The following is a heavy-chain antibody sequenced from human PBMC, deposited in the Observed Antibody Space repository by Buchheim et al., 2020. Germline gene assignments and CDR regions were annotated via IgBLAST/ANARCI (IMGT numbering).Heavy chain of an antibody. J-gene: IGHJ6*02. CDR2: IYYSGST. V-gene: IGHV4-59*01. CDR1: GGSISSYY. D-gene: IGHD2-2*01. Sequence: QVQLQESGPGLVKPSETLSLTCTVSGGSISSYYWSWIRQPPGKGLEWIGYIYYSGSTNSNPSLKSRVTISVATSKNQFSLKLSSVTAADTAVYYCARDRGVGYCSSTSCHYYYYGMDVWGQGTT. CDR3: ARDRGVGYCSSTSCHYYYYGMDV.